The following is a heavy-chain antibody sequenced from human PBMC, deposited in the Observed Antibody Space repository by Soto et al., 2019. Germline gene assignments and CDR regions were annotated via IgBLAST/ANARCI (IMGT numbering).Heavy chain of an antibody. D-gene: IGHD1-26*01. CDR1: GFTFSSYA. Sequence: PGGSLRLSCAAPGFTFSSYAMHWVRQAPGKGLEWVAVISYDGSNKYYADSVKGRFTISRDNSKNTLYLQMNSLRAEDTAVYYCARATIVGAHFDYWGQGTLVTVSS. CDR2: ISYDGSNK. CDR3: ARATIVGAHFDY. J-gene: IGHJ4*02. V-gene: IGHV3-30-3*01.